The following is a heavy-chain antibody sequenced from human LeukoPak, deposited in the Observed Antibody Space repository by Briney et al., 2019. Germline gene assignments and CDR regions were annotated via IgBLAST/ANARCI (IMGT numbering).Heavy chain of an antibody. Sequence: ASVKVSCKASGYTFTGYYIHWVRQAPGQGLEWMGWINPNSGATNYAQKFQGRVTMTRDTSISTVYMELSSLRSDDTAVYYCARGYWVGYCSSTSCAYFDYWGQGTLVSVSS. CDR3: ARGYWVGYCSSTSCAYFDY. J-gene: IGHJ4*02. CDR2: INPNSGAT. V-gene: IGHV1-2*02. CDR1: GYTFTGYY. D-gene: IGHD2-2*01.